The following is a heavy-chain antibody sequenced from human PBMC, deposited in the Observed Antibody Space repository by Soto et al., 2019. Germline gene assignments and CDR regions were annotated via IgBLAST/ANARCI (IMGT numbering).Heavy chain of an antibody. CDR2: ISYDGSNK. Sequence: QVQLVESGGGVVQPGRSLRLSCAASGFTFSSYAMHWVRQAPGKGLEWVAVISYDGSNKYYADSVKGRFTISRDISKTLYLQMNSLRAEDTAVYYCVRDKSPYSSGWHNRHFDYWGQGTLVTVSS. V-gene: IGHV3-30-3*01. CDR1: GFTFSSYA. CDR3: VRDKSPYSSGWHNRHFDY. D-gene: IGHD6-19*01. J-gene: IGHJ4*02.